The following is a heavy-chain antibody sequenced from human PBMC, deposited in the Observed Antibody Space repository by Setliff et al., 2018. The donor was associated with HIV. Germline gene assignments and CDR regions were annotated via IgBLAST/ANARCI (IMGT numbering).Heavy chain of an antibody. CDR1: GFSFRSYA. V-gene: IGHV3-23*01. CDR2: ISGSGDIT. J-gene: IGHJ4*02. D-gene: IGHD1-26*01. CDR3: ATDCAVVGGTGSLDS. Sequence: PGGSLRLSCAASGFSFRSYAVSWVRQAPGKGLEWVSVISGSGDITYYRDNAKNSLYLQMNSLRVEDTAVYYCATDCAVVGGTGSLDSWGQGTLVTVSS.